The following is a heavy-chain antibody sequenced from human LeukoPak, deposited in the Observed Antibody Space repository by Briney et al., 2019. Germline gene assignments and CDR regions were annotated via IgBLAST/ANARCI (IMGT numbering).Heavy chain of an antibody. CDR1: GGTFSNLA. J-gene: IGHJ4*02. CDR2: IIPTTGLA. V-gene: IGHV1-69*04. D-gene: IGHD5-24*01. CDR3: ARAPPRLDGYILYY. Sequence: SVRVSCKASGGTFSNLAISWVRQAPGQGLEWMGRIIPTTGLANYAQKFQGRVTITADKPTSTAYMELSSLRSEDTAVYYCARAPPRLDGYILYYWGQGTLVTVSS.